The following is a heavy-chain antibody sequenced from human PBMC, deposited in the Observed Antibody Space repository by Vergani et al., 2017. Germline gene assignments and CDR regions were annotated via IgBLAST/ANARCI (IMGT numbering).Heavy chain of an antibody. Sequence: EVQLVESGGGLIQPGGSLRLSCAASGFTVSSNYMSWVRQAPGKGLEWVSVIYSGGSTYYADSVKGRFTISRDNSKNTLYLQMNSLRAEDTAVYYCAKLGYYDSSGYPPWVDYWGQGTLVTVSS. CDR2: IYSGGST. CDR3: AKLGYYDSSGYPPWVDY. J-gene: IGHJ4*02. CDR1: GFTVSSNY. D-gene: IGHD3-22*01. V-gene: IGHV3-53*01.